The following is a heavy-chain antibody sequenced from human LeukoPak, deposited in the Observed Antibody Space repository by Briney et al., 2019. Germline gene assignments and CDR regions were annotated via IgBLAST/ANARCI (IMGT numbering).Heavy chain of an antibody. D-gene: IGHD3-9*01. V-gene: IGHV4-34*01. CDR2: INHSGST. CDR3: ARSLTGYYHFDY. Sequence: PSETLSLTCAVYGGSFSGYYWSWIRQPPGKGLEWIGEINHSGSTNYNPSLKSRVTISVDTSKNQFSLKLSSVTAADTAVYYCARSLTGYYHFDYWGQGTLVTVSS. J-gene: IGHJ4*02. CDR1: GGSFSGYY.